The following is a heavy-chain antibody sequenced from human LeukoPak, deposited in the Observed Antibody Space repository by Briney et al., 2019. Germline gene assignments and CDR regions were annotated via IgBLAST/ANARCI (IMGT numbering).Heavy chain of an antibody. CDR1: GFTFSSYG. V-gene: IGHV3-30*18. D-gene: IGHD6-19*01. Sequence: GRSLRLSCAASGFTFSSYGMHWVRQAPGKGLEWVAVISYDGSNKYYADSVKGRFTISRDNSKNTLYLQMNSLRAEDTAVYYCAKAEYSSGWYKDYWGQGTLVTVSS. CDR3: AKAEYSSGWYKDY. J-gene: IGHJ4*02. CDR2: ISYDGSNK.